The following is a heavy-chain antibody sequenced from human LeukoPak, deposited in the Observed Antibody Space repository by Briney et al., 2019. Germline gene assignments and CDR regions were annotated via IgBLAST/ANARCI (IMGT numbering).Heavy chain of an antibody. CDR2: IYSSGST. Sequence: SQTLSLTCTVSGGSISSGSYYWSWIRQPAGKGLQWIGRIYSSGSTNYNPSLKSRVTMSVDTSKNQVSLKLSSVTAADTAVYYCARSGGYTQFDPWGQGTLVTVSS. D-gene: IGHD5-12*01. CDR1: GGSISSGSYY. V-gene: IGHV4-61*02. J-gene: IGHJ5*02. CDR3: ARSGGYTQFDP.